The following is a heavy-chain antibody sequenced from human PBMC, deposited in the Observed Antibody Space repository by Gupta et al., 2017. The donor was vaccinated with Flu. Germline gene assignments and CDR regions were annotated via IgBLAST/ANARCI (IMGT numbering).Heavy chain of an antibody. V-gene: IGHV3-30*13. CDR1: YG. D-gene: IGHD1-7*01. J-gene: IGHJ6*02. Sequence: YGMHWVRQAPGKGLEWVACISHDGSIRNYADSVQGRFTISRDNSESRLYLQMSSLRIEDTAVYYCAKDWRWNYNNYGMNVWGQGTMVTVSS. CDR2: ISHDGSIR. CDR3: AKDWRWNYNNYGMNV.